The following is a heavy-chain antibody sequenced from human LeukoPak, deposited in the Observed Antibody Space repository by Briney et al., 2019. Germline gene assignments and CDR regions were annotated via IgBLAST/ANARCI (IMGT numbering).Heavy chain of an antibody. CDR2: IYYSGST. V-gene: IGHV4-30-4*01. D-gene: IGHD3-3*01. Sequence: PSQTLLLTRTVSSGSISSGDSYWGWIRQPPGKGLEWIGYIYYSGSTYYNPSLKSRVTISVDTSKNQFSLRLNSVTAADAAVYFCARLVEAPQAFDSWGQGILVAVSS. J-gene: IGHJ4*02. CDR1: SGSISSGDSY. CDR3: ARLVEAPQAFDS.